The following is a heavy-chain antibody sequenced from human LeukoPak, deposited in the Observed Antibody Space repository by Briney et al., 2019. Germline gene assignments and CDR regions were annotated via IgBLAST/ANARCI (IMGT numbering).Heavy chain of an antibody. J-gene: IGHJ6*03. Sequence: PGGSLRLSCAASGFTFDDYAMHWVRQAPGKGLEWVSGISWNSGSIGYADSVKGRFTISRDNAKNSLYLQMNSLRAEDTALYYCAKGSSGGMGKAYMDVWGKGTTVTISS. CDR1: GFTFDDYA. D-gene: IGHD2-15*01. V-gene: IGHV3-9*01. CDR3: AKGSSGGMGKAYMDV. CDR2: ISWNSGSI.